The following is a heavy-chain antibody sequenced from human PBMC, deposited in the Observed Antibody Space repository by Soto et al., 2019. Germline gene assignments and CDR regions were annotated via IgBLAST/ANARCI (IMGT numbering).Heavy chain of an antibody. Sequence: SETLSLTCSVSGGSITSHYYSWFRPPPGKKLEWIGYIHHSGSTSYNPSLKSRVTISVDTSKNQFSLKLSSVTAADTAVYYCARGKTVAAAGPFDYWGQGTLVTVSS. J-gene: IGHJ4*02. CDR1: GGSITSHY. CDR3: ARGKTVAAAGPFDY. CDR2: IHHSGST. V-gene: IGHV4-59*11. D-gene: IGHD6-13*01.